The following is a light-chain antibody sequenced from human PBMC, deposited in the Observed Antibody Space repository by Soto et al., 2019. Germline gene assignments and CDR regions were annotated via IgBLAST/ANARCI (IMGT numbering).Light chain of an antibody. CDR3: QQYHSTPRT. CDR1: QSVLFNSNNKNY. CDR2: WAS. Sequence: DIVMTQSPDSLAVSLGERATINCKSSQSVLFNSNNKNYLAWYQQKPGQPLKLLIYWASTRESGVPDRFSGSGSGTDFTLPISSLQAEDVAVYHCQQYHSTPRTFGQGTKVEIK. V-gene: IGKV4-1*01. J-gene: IGKJ1*01.